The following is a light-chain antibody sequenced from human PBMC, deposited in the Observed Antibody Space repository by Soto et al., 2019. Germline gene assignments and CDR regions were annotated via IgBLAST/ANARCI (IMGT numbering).Light chain of an antibody. CDR3: QESYDTLWT. Sequence: DIQMTQSPSSLSASVGDRVTIACRASQSISSRLNWYQQKPGKAPKLLIYAASSLQSGVPSRFSGSGSGTDFTLTISSLQPEDFATYYCQESYDTLWTFGQGTKVEIK. V-gene: IGKV1-39*01. J-gene: IGKJ1*01. CDR1: QSISSR. CDR2: AAS.